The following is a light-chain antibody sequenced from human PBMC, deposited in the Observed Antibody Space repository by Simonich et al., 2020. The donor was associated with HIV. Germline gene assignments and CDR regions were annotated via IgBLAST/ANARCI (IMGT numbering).Light chain of an antibody. CDR3: MQGTHWPPWT. CDR1: QSLVHSDGNTY. J-gene: IGKJ1*01. V-gene: IGKV2-30*02. CDR2: KVS. Sequence: DVVMTQSPLSLPVTLGQPASISCRSSQSLVHSDGNTYLNWFQQRPGQSPRRLIYKVSNRDSGVPDRCSGSGSGTDFKLKISRVEAEDVGVYYCMQGTHWPPWTFGQGTKVEIK.